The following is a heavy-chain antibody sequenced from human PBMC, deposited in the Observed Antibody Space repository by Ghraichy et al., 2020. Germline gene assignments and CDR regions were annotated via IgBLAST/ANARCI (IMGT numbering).Heavy chain of an antibody. Sequence: SETLSLTCAVYGGSFSGHYWSWIRQPPGKGLEWIGEINHSGSTNYNPSLKSRVTISVDTSKNQFSLKLSSVTAADTAVYYCARGRPRRGYSGPQFWGFDPWGQGTLVTVSS. CDR2: INHSGST. D-gene: IGHD5-12*01. V-gene: IGHV4-34*01. CDR3: ARGRPRRGYSGPQFWGFDP. J-gene: IGHJ5*02. CDR1: GGSFSGHY.